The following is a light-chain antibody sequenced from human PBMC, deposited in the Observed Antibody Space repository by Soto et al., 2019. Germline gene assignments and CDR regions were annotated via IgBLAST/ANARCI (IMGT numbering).Light chain of an antibody. J-gene: IGKJ5*01. CDR3: QQRSNWPSIT. V-gene: IGKV3-11*01. Sequence: VLTQSPATLSLSPGERATLSCRASQSVNKYLAWYQQQPGQAPRLLIYEASKRATGIPARFSGSGSGTDFSLTISSLEPEDFAVYYCQQRSNWPSITFGQGTRLEI. CDR1: QSVNKY. CDR2: EAS.